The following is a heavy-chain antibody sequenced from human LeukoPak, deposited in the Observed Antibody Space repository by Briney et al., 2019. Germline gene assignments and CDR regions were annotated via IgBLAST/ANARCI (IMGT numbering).Heavy chain of an antibody. V-gene: IGHV3-30*18. J-gene: IGHJ4*02. D-gene: IGHD5-18*01. CDR3: ANSPIRYGYSYGYFDY. CDR2: ISYDGSNK. Sequence: GGSLRLSCAASGFTFSSYGMHWVRQAPGKGLEWVAVISYDGSNKYYADSVKGRFTISRDNSKNTLYLQMNSLRAEDTAVYYCANSPIRYGYSYGYFDYWGQGTLVTVSS. CDR1: GFTFSSYG.